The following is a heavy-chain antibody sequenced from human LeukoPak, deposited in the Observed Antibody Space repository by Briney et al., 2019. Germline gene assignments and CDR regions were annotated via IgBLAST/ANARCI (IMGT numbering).Heavy chain of an antibody. CDR1: GGTISSYY. CDR2: VHYSGST. CDR3: AGMRITTPTVRTLDY. J-gene: IGHJ4*02. Sequence: SETLSLTCTVSGGTISSYYWNWIRQPPGKGLEWIGYVHYSGSTKYNPSLKSRVTISVDTSKNQFSLKLSSVTAADTAVYYCAGMRITTPTVRTLDYWGQGTLVTVSS. D-gene: IGHD1-14*01. V-gene: IGHV4-59*01.